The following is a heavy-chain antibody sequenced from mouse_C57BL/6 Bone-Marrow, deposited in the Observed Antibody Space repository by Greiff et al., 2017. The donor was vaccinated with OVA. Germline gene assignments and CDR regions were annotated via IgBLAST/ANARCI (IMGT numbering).Heavy chain of an antibody. CDR1: GYTFTSYG. CDR2: IYPRSGNT. V-gene: IGHV1-81*01. D-gene: IGHD2-1*01. CDR3: ARERPIYYGPFAY. Sequence: VQLMESGAELARPGASVKLSCKASGYTFTSYGISWVKQRTGQGLEWIGEIYPRSGNTYYNEKFKGKATLTADKSSSTAYMELRSLTSEDSAVYFCARERPIYYGPFAYWGKGTLVTVSA. J-gene: IGHJ3*01.